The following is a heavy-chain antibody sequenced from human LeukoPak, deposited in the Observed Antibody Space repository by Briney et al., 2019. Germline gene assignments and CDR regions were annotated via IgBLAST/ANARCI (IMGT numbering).Heavy chain of an antibody. CDR2: IFPSGGEI. D-gene: IGHD2-8*02. V-gene: IGHV3-23*01. CDR1: GFTFSTFA. CDR3: ATYRQVLLPFEP. J-gene: IGHJ5*02. Sequence: PGGSLRLSCAASGFTFSTFAMVWVRQPPGKGLEWVSSIFPSGGEIHYADSVRGRFTISRDNSKSTLSLQMNSLRAEDTAIYYCATYRQVLLPFEPWGQGTLVTVSS.